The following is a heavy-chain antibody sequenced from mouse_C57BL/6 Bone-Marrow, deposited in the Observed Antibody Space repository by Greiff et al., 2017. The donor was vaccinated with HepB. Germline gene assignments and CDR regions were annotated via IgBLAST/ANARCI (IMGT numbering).Heavy chain of an antibody. Sequence: QVQLQQSGAELVRPGASVTLSCKASGYTFTDYEMHWVKQTPVHGLEWIGAIDPETGGTAYNQKFKGKAILTADKSSSTAYMELRSLTSEDSAVYYCTPEEIYYDYGGYAMDYWGQGTSVTVSS. J-gene: IGHJ4*01. V-gene: IGHV1-15*01. CDR2: IDPETGGT. CDR1: GYTFTDYE. CDR3: TPEEIYYDYGGYAMDY. D-gene: IGHD2-4*01.